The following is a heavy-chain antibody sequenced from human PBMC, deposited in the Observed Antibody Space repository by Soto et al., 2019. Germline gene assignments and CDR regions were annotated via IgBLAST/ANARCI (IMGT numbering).Heavy chain of an antibody. V-gene: IGHV3-11*06. CDR1: GFIFSDYY. D-gene: IGHD1-1*01. Sequence: QVLLVESGGGIVKAGGSLRLSCAASGFIFSDYYMSWVRQTPGKGLEWISYISTRSTYTNYADSVKGRFTISRDNTKNSLYLQMDSLRVEDTAVYYCARDLAWKRGKVGRYYYGMDVWGQGTTVTVSS. CDR3: ARDLAWKRGKVGRYYYGMDV. J-gene: IGHJ6*02. CDR2: ISTRSTYT.